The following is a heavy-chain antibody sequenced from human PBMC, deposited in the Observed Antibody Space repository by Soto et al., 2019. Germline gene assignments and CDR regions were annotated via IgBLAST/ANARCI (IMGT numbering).Heavy chain of an antibody. CDR1: GFTFDDYA. CDR3: AKDIGIDFLPQYYFDY. D-gene: IGHD3-3*01. CDR2: ISWNSGSI. V-gene: IGHV3-9*01. Sequence: GGSLRLSCAASGFTFDDYAMHWVRQAPGKGLEWVSGISWNSGSIGYADSVKGRFTISRDNAKNSLYLQMNSLRAEDTALYYCAKDIGIDFLPQYYFDYWGQGTLVTVSS. J-gene: IGHJ4*02.